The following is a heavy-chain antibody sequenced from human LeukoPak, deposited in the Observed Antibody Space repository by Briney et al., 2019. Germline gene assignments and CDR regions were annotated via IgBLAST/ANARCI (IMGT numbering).Heavy chain of an antibody. CDR2: IYHSGST. Sequence: SETLSLTCTVSGGSVSSGRYYWSWIRQPPGKGLEWIGYIYHSGSTYYNPSLKSRVTISVDTSKNQFSLKLSSVTAADTAVYYCARGSKKDYYDSSGYTNWFDPWGQGTLVTVSS. CDR3: ARGSKKDYYDSSGYTNWFDP. J-gene: IGHJ5*02. CDR1: GGSVSSGRYY. D-gene: IGHD3-22*01. V-gene: IGHV4-61*01.